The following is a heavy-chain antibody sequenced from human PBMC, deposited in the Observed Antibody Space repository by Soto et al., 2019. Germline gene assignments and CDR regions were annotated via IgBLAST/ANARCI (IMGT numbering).Heavy chain of an antibody. Sequence: SETLSLTCSVSGGSISSGGYSWSWIRQPPGKGLEWIGYIYESGRTYYKPSLKSRVIISADRSKNQFSLEMTSVTAADTAVYYCARGDRYRGSFSDWFDPWGQGILVTVSS. J-gene: IGHJ5*02. CDR1: GGSISSGGYS. CDR3: ARGDRYRGSFSDWFDP. CDR2: IYESGRT. D-gene: IGHD1-26*01. V-gene: IGHV4-30-2*01.